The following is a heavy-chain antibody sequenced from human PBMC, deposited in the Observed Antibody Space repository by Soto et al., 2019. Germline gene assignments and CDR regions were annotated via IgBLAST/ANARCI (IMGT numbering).Heavy chain of an antibody. CDR2: INHSGST. V-gene: IGHV4-34*01. Sequence: SLTCAFYGGSFSGYYWSWIRQPPGKGLEWIGEINHSGSTNYNPSLKSRVTISVDTSKNQFSLKLSSVTAADTAVYYCARGRNSFYCYYYDMDVWGKGTTVTVS. CDR3: ARGRNSFYCYYYDMDV. J-gene: IGHJ6*03. CDR1: GGSFSGYY. D-gene: IGHD2-2*01.